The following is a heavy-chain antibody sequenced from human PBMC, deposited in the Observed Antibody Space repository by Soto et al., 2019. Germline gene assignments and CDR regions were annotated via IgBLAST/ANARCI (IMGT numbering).Heavy chain of an antibody. D-gene: IGHD3-10*01. CDR2: IYWDDDK. J-gene: IGHJ4*02. V-gene: IGHV2-5*02. CDR3: ALRRNVDSGPMRLFDY. CDR1: GFSLSTSGVG. Sequence: QITLKESGPTLVKPTQTLTLTCTFSGFSLSTSGVGVGWIRQPPGKALEWLALIYWDDDKRYSPSLKSRLTITKDTSENQVVLTMTNMDPVDTATYYCALRRNVDSGPMRLFDYWGQGTLVTVSS.